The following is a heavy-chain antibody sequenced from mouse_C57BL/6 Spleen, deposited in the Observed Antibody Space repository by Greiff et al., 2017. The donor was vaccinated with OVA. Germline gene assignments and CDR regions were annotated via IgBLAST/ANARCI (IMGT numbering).Heavy chain of an antibody. Sequence: EVKLVESGGGLVQPGGSMKLSCVASGFTFSNYWMNWVRQSPEKGLEWVAQIRLKSDNYATHYAESVKGRFTISRDDSKSSVYLQMNNLRAEDTGIYYCKIYDYDEGFAYWGQGTLVTVSA. D-gene: IGHD2-4*01. J-gene: IGHJ3*01. CDR3: KIYDYDEGFAY. V-gene: IGHV6-3*01. CDR2: IRLKSDNYAT. CDR1: GFTFSNYW.